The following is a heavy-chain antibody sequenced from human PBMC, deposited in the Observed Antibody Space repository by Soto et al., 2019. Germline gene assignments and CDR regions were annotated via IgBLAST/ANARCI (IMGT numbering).Heavy chain of an antibody. Sequence: QITLKESGPTLVKPTQTLTLTCTFSGFSLSSSGVGVGWIRQPPGKSLEWLAVLYFNGDRRRSPSLENRLTITKDTSKNQGILTMTNMDTVDTATYYCIYRRAAYDYHGLDVWGQGTTVTVSS. J-gene: IGHJ6*02. D-gene: IGHD6-25*01. CDR2: LYFNGDR. CDR1: GFSLSSSGVG. V-gene: IGHV2-5*01. CDR3: IYRRAAYDYHGLDV.